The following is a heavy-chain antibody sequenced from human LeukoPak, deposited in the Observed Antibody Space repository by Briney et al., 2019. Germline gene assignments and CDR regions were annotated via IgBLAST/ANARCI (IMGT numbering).Heavy chain of an antibody. Sequence: PGGSLRLSCAASGLTFSSYWMHWVRQAPGKGLVWVSRINTDGSNTNYADSVKGRFTISRDNAKNTLYLQMSSLRAEDTAVYYCARDFLHLGGWGQGTMVTVSS. D-gene: IGHD3-16*01. V-gene: IGHV3-74*01. CDR1: GLTFSSYW. J-gene: IGHJ3*01. CDR3: ARDFLHLGG. CDR2: INTDGSNT.